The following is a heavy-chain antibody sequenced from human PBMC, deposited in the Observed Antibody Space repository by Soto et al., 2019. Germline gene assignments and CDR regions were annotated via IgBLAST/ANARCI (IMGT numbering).Heavy chain of an antibody. CDR3: ARRIRVAAAVDF. J-gene: IGHJ4*02. D-gene: IGHD6-13*01. V-gene: IGHV4-39*01. CDR1: GDSIINDDYF. CDR2: INYSGTT. Sequence: QVQLQESGPGLVKPSETLSLTCAVSGDSIINDDYFWDWIRQAPGKGVEWIGTINYSGTTYYNPSLKTRVTISVDASKAQFSLRLTSVTAADTSLYHCARRIRVAAAVDFWGQGILVTVSS.